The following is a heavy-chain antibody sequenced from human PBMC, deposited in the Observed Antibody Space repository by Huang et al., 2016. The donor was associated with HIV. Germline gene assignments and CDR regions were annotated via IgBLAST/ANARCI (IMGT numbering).Heavy chain of an antibody. CDR3: ASQHIGAAATWF. CDR1: GDFISSTNYY. CDR2: VYQSGST. D-gene: IGHD6-13*01. V-gene: IGHV4-39*01. J-gene: IGHJ4*02. Sequence: QLQLQESGPGQVKPSETLSLPCTVSGDFISSTNYYWGWIRQSPGKGLEWVGSVYQSGSTNYNPSLKSRVTLSVDTSRNQFSLRLNSVTAADTAVYYCASQHIGAAATWFWGRGTQVAVSS.